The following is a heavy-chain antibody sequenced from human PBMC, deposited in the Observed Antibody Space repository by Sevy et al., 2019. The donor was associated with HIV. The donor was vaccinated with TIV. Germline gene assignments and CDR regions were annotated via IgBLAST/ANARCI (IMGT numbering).Heavy chain of an antibody. CDR2: IYHSGST. CDR1: GYSISSGYY. CDR3: ARVYYYGSGSPNYYFDY. Sequence: KQSQTLSLTCAVSGYSISSGYYWGWIRQPPGKGLEWIGSIYHSGSTYYNPSLKSRVTISVDTSKNQFSLKLSSVTAADTAVYYCARVYYYGSGSPNYYFDYWGQGTLVTVSS. D-gene: IGHD3-10*01. V-gene: IGHV4-38-2*01. J-gene: IGHJ4*02.